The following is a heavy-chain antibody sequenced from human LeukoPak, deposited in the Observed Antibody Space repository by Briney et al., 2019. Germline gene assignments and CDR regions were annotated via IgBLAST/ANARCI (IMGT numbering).Heavy chain of an antibody. CDR2: ISSSSSYT. J-gene: IGHJ4*02. V-gene: IGHV3-11*06. CDR3: ARVGYSNRWYLDC. D-gene: IGHD6-13*01. CDR1: GFTFSDYY. Sequence: PGGSLRLSCAASGFTFSDYYMSWIRQAPGKGLEWVSYISSSSSYTNYADSVKGRFTISRDNAKNSLYLQMNSLRAADTAVYYCARVGYSNRWYLDCWGQGTLVTVSS.